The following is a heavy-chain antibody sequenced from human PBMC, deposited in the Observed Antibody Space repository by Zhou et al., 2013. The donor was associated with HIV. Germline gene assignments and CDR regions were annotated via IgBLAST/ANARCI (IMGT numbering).Heavy chain of an antibody. V-gene: IGHV1-69*04. D-gene: IGHD4-17*01. CDR1: GGTFSSYA. Sequence: QVHLVQSGAEVKKPGSSVKVSCKASGGTFSSYAISWVRQAPGQGLEWMGRIIPILGIANYAQKFQGRVTITADKSTSTAYMELSSLRSEDTAVYYCARSPDTVTAPFYYYYMDVWGKGTTVTVSS. CDR3: ARSPDTVTAPFYYYYMDV. J-gene: IGHJ6*03. CDR2: IIPILGIA.